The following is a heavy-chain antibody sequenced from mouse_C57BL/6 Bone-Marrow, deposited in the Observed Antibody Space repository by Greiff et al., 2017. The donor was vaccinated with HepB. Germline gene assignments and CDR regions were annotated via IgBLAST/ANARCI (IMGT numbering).Heavy chain of an antibody. CDR3: ARGGFYDGYYLGWFAY. V-gene: IGHV1-59*01. CDR2: IDPSDSYT. CDR1: GYTFTSYW. J-gene: IGHJ3*01. Sequence: QVQLQQPGAELVRPGTSVKLSCKASGYTFTSYWMHWVKQRPGQGLEWIGVIDPSDSYTNYNQKFKGKATLTVDTSSSTAYMQLSSLTSEDSAVYYCARGGFYDGYYLGWFAYWGQGTLVTVSA. D-gene: IGHD2-3*01.